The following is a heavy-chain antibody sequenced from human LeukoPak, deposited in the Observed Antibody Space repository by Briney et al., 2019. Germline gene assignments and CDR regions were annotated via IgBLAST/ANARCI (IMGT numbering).Heavy chain of an antibody. CDR2: IYYSGST. CDR1: GGSISSYY. V-gene: IGHV4-59*08. CDR3: ARQRPSPLRFFDY. J-gene: IGHJ4*02. Sequence: SETLSLTCTVSGGSISSYYWSWIRQPPGKGLEWIGYIYYSGSTNYNPSLKSRVTISVDTSKTQFSLKLSSVTAADTAVYYCARQRPSPLRFFDYWGQGTLVTVSS. D-gene: IGHD3-16*01.